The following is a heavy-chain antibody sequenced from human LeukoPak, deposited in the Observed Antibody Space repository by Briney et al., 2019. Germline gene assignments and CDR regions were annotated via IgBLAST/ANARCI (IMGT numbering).Heavy chain of an antibody. J-gene: IGHJ3*02. V-gene: IGHV3-15*01. CDR2: IRSKTDGGTT. Sequence: GGSLRLSCAASGFTFSNAWMSWVRQAPGKGLEWVGRIRSKTDGGTTDYAAPVKGRFTISRDDSKNTLYLQMNSLKTEDTAVYYCTTLLVPPRWMKAFDIWGQGTMVTVSS. CDR3: TTLLVPPRWMKAFDI. D-gene: IGHD2-8*01. CDR1: GFTFSNAW.